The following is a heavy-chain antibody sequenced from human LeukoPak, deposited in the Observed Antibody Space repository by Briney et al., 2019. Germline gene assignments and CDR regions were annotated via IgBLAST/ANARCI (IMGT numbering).Heavy chain of an antibody. CDR1: GGSISSYY. CDR2: IYYSGST. J-gene: IGHJ4*02. Sequence: SETLSLTCTVSGGSISSYYWSWIRQPPGKGLEWIGCIYYSGSTNYNPSLKSRVTISVDTSKNQFSLKLSSVTAADTAVYYCASHYDSSGYDYWGQGTLVTVSS. D-gene: IGHD3-22*01. CDR3: ASHYDSSGYDY. V-gene: IGHV4-59*08.